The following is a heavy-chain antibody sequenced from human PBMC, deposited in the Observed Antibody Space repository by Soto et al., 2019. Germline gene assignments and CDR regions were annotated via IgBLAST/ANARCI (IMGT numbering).Heavy chain of an antibody. CDR3: ARFVRHQLPTIDY. Sequence: QVQLVQSGAEVKKPGASVRVSCKASGYTFTDYDINWVRQATGQGIEWMGWMNPSSGYTGYAQKFQGRVTMTWDTSISTAYMELSSLTSADTAVYYCARFVRHQLPTIDYWGQGALVTVSS. CDR2: MNPSSGYT. J-gene: IGHJ4*02. V-gene: IGHV1-8*01. CDR1: GYTFTDYD. D-gene: IGHD1-26*01.